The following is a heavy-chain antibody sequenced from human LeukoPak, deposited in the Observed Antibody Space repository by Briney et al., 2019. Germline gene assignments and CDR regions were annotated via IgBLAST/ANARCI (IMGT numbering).Heavy chain of an antibody. CDR2: INPNSGGT. CDR3: ALGDSNYSVVYP. CDR1: GYSFTTYG. D-gene: IGHD4-11*01. J-gene: IGHJ5*02. Sequence: ASVKVSCKASGYSFTTYGISWVRQAPGQGLEWMGWINPNSGGTNYAQKFQGRVTMTRDTSISTAYMELSRLRSDDTAVYYCALGDSNYSVVYPWGQGTLVTVSS. V-gene: IGHV1-2*02.